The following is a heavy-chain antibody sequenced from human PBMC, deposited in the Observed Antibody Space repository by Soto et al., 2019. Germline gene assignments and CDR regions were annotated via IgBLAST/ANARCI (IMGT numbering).Heavy chain of an antibody. J-gene: IGHJ6*02. CDR3: ARVDIVLVPGGTNYYYGMDV. V-gene: IGHV1-69*02. CDR2: IIPILGIA. D-gene: IGHD2-2*03. Sequence: GASVKVSCKASGGTFSSYTISWVRQAPGQGLEWMGRIIPILGIANYAQKFQGRVTITADKSTSTAYMELSSLRSEDTAVYYCARVDIVLVPGGTNYYYGMDVWGQGTTVTVSS. CDR1: GGTFSSYT.